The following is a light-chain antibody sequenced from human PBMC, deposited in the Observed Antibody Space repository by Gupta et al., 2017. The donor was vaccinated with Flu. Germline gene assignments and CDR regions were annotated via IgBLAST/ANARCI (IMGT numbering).Light chain of an antibody. CDR1: SSDVGSYNL. J-gene: IGLJ2*01. Sequence: QSALTQPASESGPPGQSITISCTGTSSDVGSYNLVSWYHQHPGKAPKLMIYEVSKRPSGVSTRFSGSKSGNTASLTISGLQAEDEADYYCCSYAGSSTVVFGGGTKLTVL. CDR2: EVS. V-gene: IGLV2-23*02. CDR3: CSYAGSSTVV.